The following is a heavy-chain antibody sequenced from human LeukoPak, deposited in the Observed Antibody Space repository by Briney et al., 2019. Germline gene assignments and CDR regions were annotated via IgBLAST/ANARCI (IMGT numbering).Heavy chain of an antibody. D-gene: IGHD1-26*01. V-gene: IGHV1-69*13. Sequence: GASVTVSCTASGGTFSSYAISWVRQAPGQGLEWMGGIIPIFGTANYAQKFQGRVTITADESTSTAYMELSSLRSEDTAVYYCARWNLVAGASDYWGQGTLVTVSS. CDR2: IIPIFGTA. J-gene: IGHJ4*02. CDR1: GGTFSSYA. CDR3: ARWNLVAGASDY.